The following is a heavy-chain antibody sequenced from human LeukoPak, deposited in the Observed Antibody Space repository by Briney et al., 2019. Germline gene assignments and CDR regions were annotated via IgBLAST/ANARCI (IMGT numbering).Heavy chain of an antibody. CDR1: GYTFPRYL. Sequence: ASVPVSCQTSGYTFPRYLLHGVGPAPGQGLEWMGWISTSSGKTKYAQNIQARVTLTTDTTTRTAYMELRSLRSDDTAVYYCARGTVSGMDYYYMDVWGKGITVTVAS. CDR2: ISTSSGKT. CDR3: ARGTVSGMDYYYMDV. D-gene: IGHD4-11*01. V-gene: IGHV1-18*01. J-gene: IGHJ6*03.